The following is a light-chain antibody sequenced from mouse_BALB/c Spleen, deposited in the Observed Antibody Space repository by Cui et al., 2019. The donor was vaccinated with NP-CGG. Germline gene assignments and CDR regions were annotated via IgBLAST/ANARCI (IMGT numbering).Light chain of an antibody. CDR3: ALWYSNHWV. V-gene: IGLV1*01. CDR2: GTN. CDR1: TGAVTTSNY. Sequence: QDVVTTESAPTTSPGETVTLTCRSSTGAVTTSNYANWVQEKPDHLFTGLIGGTNNRTPGVPARFSGSLIGDKAALTITGAQTEDEAIYFCALWYSNHWVFGGGTKLTVL. J-gene: IGLJ1*01.